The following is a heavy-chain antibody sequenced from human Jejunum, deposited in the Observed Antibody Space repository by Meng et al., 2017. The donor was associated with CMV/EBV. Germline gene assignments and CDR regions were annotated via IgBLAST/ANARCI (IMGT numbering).Heavy chain of an antibody. Sequence: GMPWVRQAPGKGLEWVTFIRYGGSDKYYADSVKGRFTISRDNSKNTLFLQMNSLRPEDTAVYYCAKDLPFVGYCSGASCYSFDYWGQGTRVTVSS. CDR2: IRYGGSDK. CDR3: AKDLPFVGYCSGASCYSFDY. J-gene: IGHJ4*02. V-gene: IGHV3-30*02. D-gene: IGHD2-15*01. CDR1: G.